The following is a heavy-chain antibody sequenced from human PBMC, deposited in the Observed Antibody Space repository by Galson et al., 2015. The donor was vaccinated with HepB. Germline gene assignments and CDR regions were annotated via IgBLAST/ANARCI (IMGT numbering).Heavy chain of an antibody. J-gene: IGHJ4*02. Sequence: SLRLSCAASGFTFSTYSMNWVRQAPGKGLEWVSYISSSSSTINYADSEKGRFTISRDNAKNSLYLQMNSLRAEDTAVYYCASAVSFSYYYDSSGYYYFDYWGQGTLVTVSS. V-gene: IGHV3-48*04. CDR2: ISSSSSTI. D-gene: IGHD3-22*01. CDR3: ASAVSFSYYYDSSGYYYFDY. CDR1: GFTFSTYS.